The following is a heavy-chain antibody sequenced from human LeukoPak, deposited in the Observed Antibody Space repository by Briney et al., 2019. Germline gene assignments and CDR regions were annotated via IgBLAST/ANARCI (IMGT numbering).Heavy chain of an antibody. CDR3: ARDATIHDSGAYYYLW. CDR1: EGTFSRYA. Sequence: SVKVSCKASEGTFSRYAISWVRQAPGQGLEWMGGITPMFGTANYAQKFQGRVTSADESTRTAYMELKSLKFEDTAVYYCARDATIHDSGAYYYLWWGQGTLVTVSS. J-gene: IGHJ4*02. V-gene: IGHV1-69*13. D-gene: IGHD3-22*01. CDR2: ITPMFGTA.